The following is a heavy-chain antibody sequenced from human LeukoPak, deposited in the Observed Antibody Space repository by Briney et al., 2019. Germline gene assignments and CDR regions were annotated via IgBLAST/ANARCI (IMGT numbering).Heavy chain of an antibody. J-gene: IGHJ4*02. D-gene: IGHD2-21*01. CDR2: IDRRGNRT. V-gene: IGHV3-43*01. CDR1: GFTFNGYS. CDR3: VKEVIYSSWVSFDS. Sequence: GGSLRLSCAASGFTFNGYSMHWVRQAPGKGLEWVSLIDRRGNRTFYADSVKGRFTISRDNSRNSLYLHMSSLRTEDTALYYCVKEVIYSSWVSFDSWGRGTLVTVSS.